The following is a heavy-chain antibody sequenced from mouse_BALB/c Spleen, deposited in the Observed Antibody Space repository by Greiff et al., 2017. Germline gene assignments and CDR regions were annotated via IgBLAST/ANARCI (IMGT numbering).Heavy chain of an antibody. V-gene: IGHV2-9*02. Sequence: QVQLKESGPGLVAPSQSLSITCTVSGFSLTSYGVHWVRQPPGKGLEWLGVIWAGGSTNYNSALMSRLSISKDNSKSQVFLKMNSLQTYDTAMYYCARGWDAMDYWGQGTSVTVSS. D-gene: IGHD4-1*01. J-gene: IGHJ4*01. CDR2: IWAGGST. CDR3: ARGWDAMDY. CDR1: GFSLTSYG.